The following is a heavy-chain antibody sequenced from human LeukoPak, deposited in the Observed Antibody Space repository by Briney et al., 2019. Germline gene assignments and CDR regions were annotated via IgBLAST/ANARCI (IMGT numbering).Heavy chain of an antibody. J-gene: IGHJ5*02. V-gene: IGHV3-7*01. CDR2: IKQDGSEK. Sequence: PGGSLRLSCAASGFTFSSYWMSWVRQAPGKGLEWVANIKQDGSEKYYVDSVKGRFTISRDNAENSLHLQMNSLRAEDTAVYYCVREGGSGWYSGWFDPWGQGTLVTVSS. D-gene: IGHD6-19*01. CDR3: VREGGSGWYSGWFDP. CDR1: GFTFSSYW.